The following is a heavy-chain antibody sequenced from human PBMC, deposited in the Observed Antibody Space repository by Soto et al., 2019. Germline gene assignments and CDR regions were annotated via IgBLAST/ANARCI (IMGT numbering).Heavy chain of an antibody. CDR1: GYSLTGYW. Sequence: GESLKISCKGSGYSLTGYWINWVRQMPGKGLGWMGRIDPSDSYINYSPSFQGHVTISADKSISTAYLQWSSLRASDTAIYYCARRLGAITGDYWGPGTLVTVSS. J-gene: IGHJ4*02. D-gene: IGHD3-16*01. CDR3: ARRLGAITGDY. V-gene: IGHV5-10-1*01. CDR2: IDPSDSYI.